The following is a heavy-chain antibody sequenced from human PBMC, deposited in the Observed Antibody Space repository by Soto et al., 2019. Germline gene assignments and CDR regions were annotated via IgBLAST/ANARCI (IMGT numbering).Heavy chain of an antibody. V-gene: IGHV1-2*04. CDR1: GYTFTGYY. CDR3: ARAIMITFGGVIAPLDY. D-gene: IGHD3-16*02. J-gene: IGHJ4*02. CDR2: INPNSGGT. Sequence: QVQLVQSGAEVKKPGASVKVSCKASGYTFTGYYMHWVRQAPGQGLEWMGWINPNSGGTNYAQKFQGWVTMNRDTSISTAYMELSRLRSDDTAVYYCARAIMITFGGVIAPLDYWGQGTLVTVSS.